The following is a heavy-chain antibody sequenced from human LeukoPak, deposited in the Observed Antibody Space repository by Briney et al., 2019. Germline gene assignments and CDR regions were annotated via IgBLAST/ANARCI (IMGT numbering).Heavy chain of an antibody. CDR1: GFTVSNNY. V-gene: IGHV4-34*01. CDR3: ARLSTMVRGS. D-gene: IGHD3-10*01. Sequence: GSLRLSCAASGFTVSNNYMSWIRQPPGKVLEWIGEINHSGSTNYNPSLKSRVTISVDTSKNQFSLKLSSVTAADTAVYYCARLSTMVRGSWGQGTLVTVSS. J-gene: IGHJ4*02. CDR2: INHSGST.